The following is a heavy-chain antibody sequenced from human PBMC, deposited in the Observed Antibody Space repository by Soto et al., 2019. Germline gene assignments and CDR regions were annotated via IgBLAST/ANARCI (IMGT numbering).Heavy chain of an antibody. J-gene: IGHJ4*02. CDR2: IYYSGST. D-gene: IGHD5-18*01. Sequence: SETLSLTCTVSGGSISSGGYYWSWIRQHPGKGLEWIGYIYYSGSTYYNPSLKSRVTISVDTSKNQFSLKLSSVTAADTAVYYCARSGYSYGPNPLLFWGQGTLVTVSS. V-gene: IGHV4-31*03. CDR3: ARSGYSYGPNPLLF. CDR1: GGSISSGGYY.